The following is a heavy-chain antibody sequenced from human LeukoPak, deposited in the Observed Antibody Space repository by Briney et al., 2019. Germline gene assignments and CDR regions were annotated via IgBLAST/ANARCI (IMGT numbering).Heavy chain of an antibody. V-gene: IGHV4-59*08. J-gene: IGHJ6*03. CDR2: IYYSGST. D-gene: IGHD1-26*01. CDR1: GGSISSYH. Sequence: SETLSLTCTVSGGSISSYHWSWIRQPPGKGLEWIGYIYYSGSTNYNPSLKSRVTISVDTSKNQFSLKLSSVTAADTAVYYCARRIVGATKPDYYYYYMDVWGKGTTVTVSS. CDR3: ARRIVGATKPDYYYYYMDV.